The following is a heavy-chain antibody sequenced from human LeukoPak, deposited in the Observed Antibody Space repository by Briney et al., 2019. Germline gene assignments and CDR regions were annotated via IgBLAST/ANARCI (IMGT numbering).Heavy chain of an antibody. D-gene: IGHD3-16*02. CDR1: GGSFSGYY. Sequence: SETLSLTCAVYGGSFSGYYWSWIRQPPGKGLEWIGEINHSGSTNYNPSLKSRVTISVDTSKNQLSLKLSSVTAADTAVYYCAREALETYVWGSYRYYFDYWGQGTLVTVSS. J-gene: IGHJ4*02. CDR3: AREALETYVWGSYRYYFDY. V-gene: IGHV4-34*01. CDR2: INHSGST.